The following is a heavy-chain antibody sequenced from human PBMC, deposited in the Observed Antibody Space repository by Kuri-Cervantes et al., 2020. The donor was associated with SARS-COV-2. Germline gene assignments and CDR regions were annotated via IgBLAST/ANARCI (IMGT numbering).Heavy chain of an antibody. V-gene: IGHV1-18*01. J-gene: IGHJ6*02. CDR2: ISAYNGNT. CDR1: GYTFTSYG. Sequence: ASVKVSCKASGYTFTSYGISWVRQAPGQGLEWMGWISAYNGNTNYAQKLQGRDTMTTDTSTSTAYMELRSLRSDDTAVYYCASRPYYYGSGSPYYYHYYGMDVWGQGTTVTVSS. CDR3: ASRPYYYGSGSPYYYHYYGMDV. D-gene: IGHD3-10*01.